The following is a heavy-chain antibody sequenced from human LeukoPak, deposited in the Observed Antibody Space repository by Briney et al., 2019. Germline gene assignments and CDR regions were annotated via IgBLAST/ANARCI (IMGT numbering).Heavy chain of an antibody. V-gene: IGHV4-31*03. CDR1: GGSISSGGYY. Sequence: PSQTLSLTCTVSGGSISSGGYYWSWIRQHPGKGLEWIGYIYYSGSTYYNPSLKSRVTISVDTSKNQFSLKLSSVTAADTAVYYCASGHRWYYYYYYMDVWGKGTTVTVSS. CDR2: IYYSGST. J-gene: IGHJ6*03. CDR3: ASGHRWYYYYYYMDV.